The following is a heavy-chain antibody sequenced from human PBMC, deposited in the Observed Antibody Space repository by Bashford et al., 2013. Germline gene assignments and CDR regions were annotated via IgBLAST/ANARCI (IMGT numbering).Heavy chain of an antibody. V-gene: IGHV5-51*01. CDR2: IYPRDSDA. CDR1: GYTFTNSW. J-gene: IGHJ4*02. D-gene: IGHD3-10*01. CDR3: ARLAYFGLGGFSPPLDY. Sequence: GESLKISCKASGYTFTNSWIAWVRQMPGKGLEYMGIIYPRDSDARYNPSFQGHVNISVDKFTSTTYLQLSGLRTSDTAIYYCARLAYFGLGGFSPPLDYWGQGTLVTVSS.